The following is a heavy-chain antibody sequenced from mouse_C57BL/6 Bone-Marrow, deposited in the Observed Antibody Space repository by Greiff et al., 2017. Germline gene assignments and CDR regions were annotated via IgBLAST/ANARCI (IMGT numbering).Heavy chain of an antibody. CDR3: ARTGYYAWFAY. CDR1: GFTFSDYG. CDR2: ISSGSSTI. J-gene: IGHJ3*01. D-gene: IGHD2-3*01. Sequence: DVKLQESGGGLVKPGGSLKLSCAASGFTFSDYGMHWVRQAPEKGLEWVAYISSGSSTIYYADTVKGRFTISRDNAKNTLFLQMTSLRSEDTAMYYCARTGYYAWFAYWGQGTLVTVSA. V-gene: IGHV5-17*01.